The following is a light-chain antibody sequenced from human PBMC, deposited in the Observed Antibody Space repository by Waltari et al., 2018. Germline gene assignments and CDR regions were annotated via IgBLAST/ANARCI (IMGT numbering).Light chain of an antibody. CDR3: QQYYSIPYT. CDR1: QSVLYSSNNKNY. CDR2: WAS. Sequence: DIVMTQSPDSLAVSLGERATINCKSSQSVLYSSNNKNYLTWYQKKPGQPPKLLIYWASTRDSGVPDRFSGSGSGTDFTLTISSLQAEDVAVYYCQQYYSIPYTFGQGTKLEIK. J-gene: IGKJ2*01. V-gene: IGKV4-1*01.